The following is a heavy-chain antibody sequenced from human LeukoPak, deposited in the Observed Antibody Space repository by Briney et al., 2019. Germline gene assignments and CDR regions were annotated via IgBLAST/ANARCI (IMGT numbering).Heavy chain of an antibody. Sequence: SETLSLLCTVSGGSISTSHFYWGWVRQPPERGLEWVSSSHYAGNTYCNPTLKSRVTVSLDTSSNQLSLSLTSLTAADTAVYFCARSHGGGSRRFDYWGPGTLVTVSS. CDR2: SHYAGNT. D-gene: IGHD2-15*01. J-gene: IGHJ4*02. CDR3: ARSHGGGSRRFDY. CDR1: GGSISTSHFY. V-gene: IGHV4-39*07.